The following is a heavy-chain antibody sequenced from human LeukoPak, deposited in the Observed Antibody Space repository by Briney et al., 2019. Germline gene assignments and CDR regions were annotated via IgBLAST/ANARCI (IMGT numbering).Heavy chain of an antibody. J-gene: IGHJ3*02. CDR2: ISGYDGDT. CDR1: GYTFTSYG. V-gene: IGHV1-18*01. Sequence: AASVKVSCKASGYTFTSYGLSWVRQAPGHGLEWMGWISGYDGDTNFARKFQGRVTMTTDTSTSTAYMELTSLTSDDTAVYYCARDWYYASGTYRVDVFDSWGQGTMVTVSS. CDR3: ARDWYYASGTYRVDVFDS. D-gene: IGHD3-10*01.